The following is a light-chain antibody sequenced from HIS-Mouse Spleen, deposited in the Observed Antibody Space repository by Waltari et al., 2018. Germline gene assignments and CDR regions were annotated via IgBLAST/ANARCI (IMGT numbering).Light chain of an antibody. J-gene: IGKJ2*01. V-gene: IGKV2-28*01. CDR3: MQALQTPWT. CDR2: LGS. Sequence: DIVMTQSPLSLLVTPGEPASISCRPSQSLLHSNGYNYLDWYLQKPGQSPQLLIYLGSNRASGVPDRFSGSGSGTDFTLTISRVEAEDVGVYYCMQALQTPWTFGQGTKLEIK. CDR1: QSLLHSNGYNY.